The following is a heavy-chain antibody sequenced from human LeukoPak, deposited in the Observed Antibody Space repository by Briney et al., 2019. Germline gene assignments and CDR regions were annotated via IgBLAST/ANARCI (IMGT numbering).Heavy chain of an antibody. CDR2: IYYSGGT. D-gene: IGHD6-13*01. V-gene: IGHV4-39*05. Sequence: SETPSLTCTVSGGSISSSSYYWGWIRQPPGKGLEWIGSIYYSGGTYYNPSLKSRVTISVDTSKNQFSLKLSSVTAADTAVYYCARVGQQLVRGYFDYWGQGTLVTVSS. J-gene: IGHJ4*02. CDR3: ARVGQQLVRGYFDY. CDR1: GGSISSSSYY.